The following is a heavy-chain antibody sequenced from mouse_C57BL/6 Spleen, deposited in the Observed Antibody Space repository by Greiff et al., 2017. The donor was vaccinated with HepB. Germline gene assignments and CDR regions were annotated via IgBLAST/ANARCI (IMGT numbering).Heavy chain of an antibody. CDR3: ARMGAGKGYFDV. J-gene: IGHJ1*03. Sequence: EVQLQQSGPELVKPGASVKIPCKASGYTFTDYNMDWVKQSPGKSLEWIGDINPNNGGTIYNQKFKGKATLTVDKSSSTAYMELRSLTSEDTAVYYCARMGAGKGYFDVWGTGTTVTVSS. CDR2: INPNNGGT. CDR1: GYTFTDYN. V-gene: IGHV1-18*01. D-gene: IGHD3-3*01.